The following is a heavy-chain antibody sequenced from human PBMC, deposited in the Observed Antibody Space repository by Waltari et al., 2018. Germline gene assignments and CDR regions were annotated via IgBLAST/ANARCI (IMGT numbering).Heavy chain of an antibody. CDR3: AKDSSAAFSTSFLDS. CDR1: GFSFSSYN. V-gene: IGHV3-21*01. CDR2: IFTTGTSM. Sequence: EVHLVESGGGLVKPGGSLRLSCAASGFSFSSYNMNWVRQAPGKGLEWVSSIFTTGTSMYYADSVKGRFTISRDNANNLLYLHMNSLRAEDTALYYCAKDSSAAFSTSFLDSWGQGTLVTVSS. D-gene: IGHD2-2*01. J-gene: IGHJ4*02.